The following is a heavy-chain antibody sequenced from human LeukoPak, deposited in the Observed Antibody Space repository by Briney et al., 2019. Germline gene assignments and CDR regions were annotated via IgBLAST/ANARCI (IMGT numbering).Heavy chain of an antibody. CDR2: ISSSGSTI. D-gene: IGHD5-12*01. CDR1: GFTFSSYE. J-gene: IGHJ4*02. CDR3: AREATGGGYDSPYYFDY. Sequence: PGGSLRLSCAASGFTFSSYEMNWVRQAPGKGLEWVSYISSSGSTIYYADSVKGRFTISRDNAKNSLYLQMNSLRAEDTAVYYCAREATGGGYDSPYYFDYWGQGTLVTVSS. V-gene: IGHV3-48*03.